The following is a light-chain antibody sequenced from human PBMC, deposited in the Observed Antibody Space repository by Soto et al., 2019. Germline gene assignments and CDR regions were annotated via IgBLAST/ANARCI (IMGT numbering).Light chain of an antibody. Sequence: DIQMTQSPSTLSASVGDRVTVTCRASQSISDWLAWYQQKPGKAPKLLIYKAASLESGVPSRFSGRGSGTEFPLTISSLQPDDFATYYCQQYDSFPYTFGQGTKRAIK. CDR2: KAA. J-gene: IGKJ2*01. CDR3: QQYDSFPYT. CDR1: QSISDW. V-gene: IGKV1-5*03.